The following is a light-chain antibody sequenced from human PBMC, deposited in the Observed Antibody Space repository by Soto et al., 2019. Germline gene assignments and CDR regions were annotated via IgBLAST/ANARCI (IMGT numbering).Light chain of an antibody. Sequence: EIVFTQSPGTLSLSPGERATLSCRASQSVSSSYLAWYQQRPGQAPRLLIYGASSRATGIPDRFSGSGSGTDFTLTISRLETEDFAVYYCQQYGSSRAFGQGTKVEIK. V-gene: IGKV3-20*01. J-gene: IGKJ1*01. CDR3: QQYGSSRA. CDR2: GAS. CDR1: QSVSSSY.